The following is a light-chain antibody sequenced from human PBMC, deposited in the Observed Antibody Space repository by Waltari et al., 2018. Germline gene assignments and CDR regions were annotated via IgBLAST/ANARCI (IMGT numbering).Light chain of an antibody. CDR2: AES. J-gene: IGKJ1*01. Sequence: DIQMTQAQSSLSAPVRDRVTITCRASQSISSYLNWYQQKPGKAPKLLIYAESSLQSGVPSMFSGSGSGTDFTLTISSLQPEDFATYYCQQSYSTPWTFGQGTKVEIK. V-gene: IGKV1-39*01. CDR1: QSISSY. CDR3: QQSYSTPWT.